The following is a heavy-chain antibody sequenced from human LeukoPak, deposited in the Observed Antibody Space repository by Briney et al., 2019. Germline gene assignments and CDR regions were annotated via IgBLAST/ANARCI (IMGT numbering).Heavy chain of an antibody. CDR2: IWYDGSNK. Sequence: GGSLRLSCAASGFTFSSYGMHWVRQAPGKGLEWVAVIWYDGSNKYYADSVKGRFTISRDNSKNTLYPQMNSLRAEDTAVYYCARGDYVTRRTSAFDYWGQGTLVTVSS. J-gene: IGHJ4*02. D-gene: IGHD4-17*01. V-gene: IGHV3-33*01. CDR3: ARGDYVTRRTSAFDY. CDR1: GFTFSSYG.